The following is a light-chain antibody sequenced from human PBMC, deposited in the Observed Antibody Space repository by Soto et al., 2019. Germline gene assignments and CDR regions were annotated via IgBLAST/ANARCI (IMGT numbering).Light chain of an antibody. CDR1: SGDVGSYNL. J-gene: IGLJ1*01. V-gene: IGLV2-23*01. CDR3: CSYAGSSTYV. Sequence: QSLLTRPASVSGTPGQWITIYCTGASGDVGSYNLVSWYQQHPSKAPKLMIYVGSKRPSGVSNRFSGSKSGNTASLTISGLQAEDEVDYYGCSYAGSSTYVFGTGTKVTVL. CDR2: VGS.